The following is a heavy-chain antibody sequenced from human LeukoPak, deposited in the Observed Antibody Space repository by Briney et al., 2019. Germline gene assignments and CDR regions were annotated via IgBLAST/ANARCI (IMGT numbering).Heavy chain of an antibody. V-gene: IGHV4-59*01. J-gene: IGHJ4*02. Sequence: PSETLSLTCTASGGSISSYYWSWIRQPPGKGLEWIGYIYYSGSTNYNPSLKGRVTISVDTSKNQFSLKLSSVTAADTAVYYCARETIELYDSSGPIDYWGQGTLVTVSS. CDR1: GGSISSYY. D-gene: IGHD3-22*01. CDR3: ARETIELYDSSGPIDY. CDR2: IYYSGST.